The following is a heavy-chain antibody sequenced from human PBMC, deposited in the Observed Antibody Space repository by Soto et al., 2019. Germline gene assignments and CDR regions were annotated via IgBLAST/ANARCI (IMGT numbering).Heavy chain of an antibody. J-gene: IGHJ6*02. D-gene: IGHD1-26*01. Sequence: SETLSLTCTVSGGSISSYYWSWIRQPPGKGLEWIGYIYYSGSTNYNPSLKSRVTISVDTSKNQFSLKLSSVTAADTAVYYCARGGGSYYYYYYGMDVWGQGTTVTVSS. CDR3: ARGGGSYYYYYYGMDV. CDR1: GGSISSYY. CDR2: IYYSGST. V-gene: IGHV4-59*01.